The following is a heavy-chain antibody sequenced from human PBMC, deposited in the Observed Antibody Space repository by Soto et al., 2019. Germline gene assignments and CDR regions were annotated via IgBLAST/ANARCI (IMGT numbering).Heavy chain of an antibody. Sequence: HPGGSLRLSCAASGFTFDDYAMHWVRQAPGKGLEWVSGISWNSGSIGYADSVKGRFTISRDNAKNSLYLQMNSLRAEDTALYYCAKVGVYGGITGTTDAFDIWGQGTMVTVSS. CDR2: ISWNSGSI. CDR3: AKVGVYGGITGTTDAFDI. CDR1: GFTFDDYA. J-gene: IGHJ3*02. V-gene: IGHV3-9*01. D-gene: IGHD1-7*01.